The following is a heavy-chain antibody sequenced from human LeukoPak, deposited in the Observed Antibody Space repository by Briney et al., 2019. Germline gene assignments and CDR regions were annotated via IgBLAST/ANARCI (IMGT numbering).Heavy chain of an antibody. V-gene: IGHV4-38-2*02. CDR1: GYSISSGYY. CDR2: IYHSGST. J-gene: IGHJ5*02. Sequence: SQTLSLTCTVSGYSISSGYYWGWIRPPPGKGLEWIGSIYHSGSTYYNPSLKSRVTISVDTSKNQFSLRLKSVTAADTSIYYCARPRSRISWFDPWGQGTLVTVSS. D-gene: IGHD2-15*01. CDR3: ARPRSRISWFDP.